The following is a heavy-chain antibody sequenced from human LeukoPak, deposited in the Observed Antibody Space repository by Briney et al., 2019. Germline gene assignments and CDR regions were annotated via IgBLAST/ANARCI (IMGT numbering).Heavy chain of an antibody. J-gene: IGHJ5*02. Sequence: GGSLRLSCAASGFTFSSYWMSWVRQAPGKGLEWVANIKQDGSEKYYVDSVKGRFTISRDNSQNTLYLQMNSLRAEDTAVYYCTKDPNGDYVGAFDPWGQGTLVTVSS. CDR3: TKDPNGDYVGAFDP. CDR1: GFTFSSYW. D-gene: IGHD4-17*01. CDR2: IKQDGSEK. V-gene: IGHV3-7*03.